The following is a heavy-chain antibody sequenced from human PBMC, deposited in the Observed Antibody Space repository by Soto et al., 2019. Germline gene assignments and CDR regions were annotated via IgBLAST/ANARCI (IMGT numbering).Heavy chain of an antibody. D-gene: IGHD3-22*01. V-gene: IGHV3-23*01. J-gene: IGHJ3*01. Sequence: EVQLLESGGGLVHPGGSLRLSCEVSEFTFSSYAMSWVRQAPGKGLEWVSTISGSGVSTYYGDSVKGRFTISRDNSKNTLYLQMNSLRVEDTAMYYSAKDRGVVVVVTTGGAFDLWGQGTMVTVSS. CDR1: EFTFSSYA. CDR3: AKDRGVVVVVTTGGAFDL. CDR2: ISGSGVST.